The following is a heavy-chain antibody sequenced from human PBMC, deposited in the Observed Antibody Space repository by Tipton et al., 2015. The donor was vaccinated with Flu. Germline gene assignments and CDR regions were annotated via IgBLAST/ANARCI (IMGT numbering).Heavy chain of an antibody. J-gene: IGHJ4*02. D-gene: IGHD3-9*01. CDR2: IYYSGST. CDR3: ARLSYAILTGYYPHLDY. Sequence: TLSLTCTVSGGSISSSSYYWGWIRQPPGKGLEWIGSIYYSGSTYYNPSLKSRVTIFVDTSKNQFSLKLSSVTAADTAVYYCARLSYAILTGYYPHLDYWGQGTLVTVSS. CDR1: GGSISSSSYY. V-gene: IGHV4-39*01.